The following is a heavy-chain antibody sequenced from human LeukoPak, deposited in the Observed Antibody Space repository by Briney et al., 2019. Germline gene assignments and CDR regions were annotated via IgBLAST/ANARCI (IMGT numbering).Heavy chain of an antibody. CDR3: ARDRGVRGVHNWFDP. J-gene: IGHJ5*02. Sequence: ASVKVSCKASGYTFTGHYIHWVRQAPGQGLEWMGWINPNSGGTNYAQKFQGRVTMTRDTSISTAYMELSRLRSDDTAVYYCARDRGVRGVHNWFDPWGQGTLVTVSS. CDR1: GYTFTGHY. CDR2: INPNSGGT. V-gene: IGHV1-2*02. D-gene: IGHD3-10*01.